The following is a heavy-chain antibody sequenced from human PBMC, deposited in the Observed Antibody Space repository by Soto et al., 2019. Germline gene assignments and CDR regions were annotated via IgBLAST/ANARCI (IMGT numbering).Heavy chain of an antibody. CDR3: TRRLGIYDAFDI. Sequence: GGSLRLSCAASGFTFSNAWMSWVRQAPGKGLEWVGRIKSKTDGGTTDYAAPVKGRFTISRDDSKNTLYLQMNSLKTEYTAVYYCTRRLGIYDAFDIWGQGTMVTVSS. CDR2: IKSKTDGGTT. D-gene: IGHD7-27*01. V-gene: IGHV3-15*01. J-gene: IGHJ3*02. CDR1: GFTFSNAW.